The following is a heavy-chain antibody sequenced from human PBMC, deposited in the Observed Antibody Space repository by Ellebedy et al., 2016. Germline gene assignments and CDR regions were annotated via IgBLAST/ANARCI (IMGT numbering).Heavy chain of an antibody. CDR1: GYTFTSYW. D-gene: IGHD3-22*01. Sequence: ASVKVSCKGSGYTFTSYWIGWVRQMPGKGLEWMGIIYPGDSDIRYSPSFQGQVTISADKSISTAYLQWSSLKASDTAMYYCARHAGVDSSVGGGEFDPWGQGTLVTVSS. CDR2: IYPGDSDI. J-gene: IGHJ5*02. V-gene: IGHV5-51*01. CDR3: ARHAGVDSSVGGGEFDP.